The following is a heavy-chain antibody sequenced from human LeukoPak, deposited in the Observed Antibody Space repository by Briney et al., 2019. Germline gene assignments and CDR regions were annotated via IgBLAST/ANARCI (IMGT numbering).Heavy chain of an antibody. CDR3: ARGGLWSYNWFDP. D-gene: IGHD3-10*01. J-gene: IGHJ5*02. CDR2: ISGSGGST. V-gene: IGHV3-23*01. Sequence: GGSLRLSCAASGFTFSSYGMSWVRQAPGKGLEWVSAISGSGGSTYYADSVKGRFTISRDNAKNTLYLQMNSLRAEDTAVYYCARGGLWSYNWFDPWGQGTLVTVSS. CDR1: GFTFSSYG.